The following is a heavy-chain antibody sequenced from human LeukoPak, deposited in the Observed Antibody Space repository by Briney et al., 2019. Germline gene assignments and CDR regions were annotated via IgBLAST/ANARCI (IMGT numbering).Heavy chain of an antibody. CDR1: GGSISSGSYY. CDR3: AREYSSSPNFDY. CDR2: IYTSGST. Sequence: SETLSLTCTVSGGSISSGSYYWSWIRQPAGKGLEWIGRIYTSGSTNYNPSLKSRVTISVDTSKNQFSPKLSSVTAADTAVYYCAREYSSSPNFDYWGQGTLVTVSS. J-gene: IGHJ4*02. V-gene: IGHV4-61*02. D-gene: IGHD6-6*01.